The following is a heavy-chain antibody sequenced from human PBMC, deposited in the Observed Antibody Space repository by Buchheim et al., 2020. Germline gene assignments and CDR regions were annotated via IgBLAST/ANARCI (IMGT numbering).Heavy chain of an antibody. Sequence: QVQLVESGGGVVQPRRSLRLSCAASGFTFSSYAMHWVRQAPGKGLEWVAVISYDGSNKYYADSVKCRFTISRDNSKNTLYLQMNSLRAEDTAVYYCARGYYYDKGYYGMDGWGQGT. CDR2: ISYDGSNK. CDR1: GFTFSSYA. D-gene: IGHD3-22*01. J-gene: IGHJ6*02. V-gene: IGHV3-30-3*01. CDR3: ARGYYYDKGYYGMDG.